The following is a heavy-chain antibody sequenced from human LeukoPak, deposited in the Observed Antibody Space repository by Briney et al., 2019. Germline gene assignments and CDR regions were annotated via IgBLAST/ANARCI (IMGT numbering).Heavy chain of an antibody. CDR2: INSDGSST. V-gene: IGHV3-74*01. CDR1: RFTFSGYW. CDR3: ARAGDYYDSSGYLFDY. J-gene: IGHJ4*02. D-gene: IGHD3-22*01. Sequence: GGSLRLSCAASRFTFSGYWMHWVRQAPGKGLVWVSRINSDGSSTSYADSVKGRFTISRDNAKNSLYLQMNSLRAEDTALYYCARAGDYYDSSGYLFDYWGQGTLVTVSS.